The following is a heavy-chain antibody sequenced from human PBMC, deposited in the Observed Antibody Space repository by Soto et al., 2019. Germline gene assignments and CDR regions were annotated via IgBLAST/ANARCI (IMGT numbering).Heavy chain of an antibody. CDR1: GLTVSSKY. CDR2: IQSGGTT. CDR3: ARDPEEIRSHYYYGMHV. J-gene: IGHJ6*02. V-gene: IGHV3-66*01. Sequence: PGGSLRLSCAASGLTVSSKYMTWVRQAPGKGLEWVSLIQSGGTTYYADSVKGRFTISRDNSKNTLHLQMNSLRAEDTAVYYCARDPEEIRSHYYYGMHVWGQGTTVTVSS. D-gene: IGHD4-17*01.